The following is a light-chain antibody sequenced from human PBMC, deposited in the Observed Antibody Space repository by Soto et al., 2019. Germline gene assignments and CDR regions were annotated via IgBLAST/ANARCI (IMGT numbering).Light chain of an antibody. CDR1: SSNIGAGYD. V-gene: IGLV1-40*01. CDR2: GNS. CDR3: QSYDGSLYV. Sequence: QSVLTQPPSVSGAPGQSVTISCTGSSSNIGAGYDVHWYQQCPGAAPKLLIYGNSNRPSGVPDRFSGSKSGTSASLAISGLLAEDEADYYCQSYDGSLYVFGSGTKLTVL. J-gene: IGLJ1*01.